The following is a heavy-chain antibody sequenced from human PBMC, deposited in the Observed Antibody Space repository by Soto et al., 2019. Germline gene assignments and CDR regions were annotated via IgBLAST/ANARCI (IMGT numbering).Heavy chain of an antibody. CDR2: IIPIFGTA. D-gene: IGHD3-22*01. V-gene: IGHV1-69*13. CDR1: VGTFSSYA. CDR3: ARCYYDSSGYPRAYYFDY. J-gene: IGHJ4*02. Sequence: WASVKVSCKASVGTFSSYAISWVRQAPGQGLEWMGGIIPIFGTANYAQKFQGRVTITADESTSTAYMELSSLRSEDTAVYYCARCYYDSSGYPRAYYFDYWGQGTLVTVSS.